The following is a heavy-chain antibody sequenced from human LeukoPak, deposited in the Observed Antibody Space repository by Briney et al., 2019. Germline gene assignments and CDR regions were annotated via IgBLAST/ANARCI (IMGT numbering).Heavy chain of an antibody. Sequence: PGGSLRLFCAASRFTFSNYWMNWFRQAPGKGLEWVANIKQDGSEKTYVDSVKGRFSISRDTAENSLCLRMNCRGPEVMSGYKCATDRDSSRQKPNDYWGQGTLVTVSP. CDR2: IKQDGSEK. J-gene: IGHJ4*02. D-gene: IGHD6-13*01. CDR1: RFTFSNYW. CDR3: ATDRDSSRQKPNDY. V-gene: IGHV3-7*01.